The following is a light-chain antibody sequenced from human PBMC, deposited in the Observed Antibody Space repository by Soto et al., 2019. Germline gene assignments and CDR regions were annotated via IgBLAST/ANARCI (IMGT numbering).Light chain of an antibody. Sequence: DIQMTQSPSSLSASVGDRFTITCRASQAIRNDLGWYQQKPAKAPKRLIYAASSLQSGVPSRFSGSGSGTEFTLTISSLQPEDSATYYCLQHNTYPRTFGQGTKVDI. CDR3: LQHNTYPRT. V-gene: IGKV1-17*01. CDR1: QAIRND. CDR2: AAS. J-gene: IGKJ1*01.